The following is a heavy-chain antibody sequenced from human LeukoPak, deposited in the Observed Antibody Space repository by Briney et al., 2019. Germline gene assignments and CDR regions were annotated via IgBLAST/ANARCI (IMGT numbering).Heavy chain of an antibody. CDR2: IYYSGST. Sequence: PSQTLSLTCTVSGGSISSGDYYWSWIRQPPGKGLEWIEYIYYSGSTYYNPSLKSRVTISVDTSKNQFSLKLSSVTAADTAVYYCARGAGGYSYGTFDYWGQGTLVTVSS. CDR3: ARGAGGYSYGTFDY. J-gene: IGHJ4*02. V-gene: IGHV4-30-4*08. D-gene: IGHD5-18*01. CDR1: GGSISSGDYY.